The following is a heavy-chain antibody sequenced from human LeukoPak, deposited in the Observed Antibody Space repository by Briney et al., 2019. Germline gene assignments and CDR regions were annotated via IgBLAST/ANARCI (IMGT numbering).Heavy chain of an antibody. V-gene: IGHV1-2*06. D-gene: IGHD6-19*01. CDR1: GYTFTGYY. CDR3: ATLEVAGPDHDY. CDR2: INPNSGGT. J-gene: IGHJ4*02. Sequence: ASVKVSCKASGYTFTGYYMHWVRQAPGQGLEWMGRINPNSGGTNYAQKFQGRVTMTRDTSISTAYMELSRLRSDDTAVYYCATLEVAGPDHDYWDQGTLVTVSS.